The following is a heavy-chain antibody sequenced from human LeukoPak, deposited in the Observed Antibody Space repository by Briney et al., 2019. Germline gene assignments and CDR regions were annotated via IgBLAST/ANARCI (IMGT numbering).Heavy chain of an antibody. Sequence: GASVKVSCKASGYTFTGYYMHWVRQAPGQGLEWMGRINPNSGGTNYAQKFQGRVTLTRDTSISTAYMELSRLRSDDTAVYYCARTTVTGSDRDYWGQGTLVTVSS. J-gene: IGHJ4*02. V-gene: IGHV1-2*06. CDR1: GYTFTGYY. CDR2: INPNSGGT. CDR3: ARTTVTGSDRDY. D-gene: IGHD4-17*01.